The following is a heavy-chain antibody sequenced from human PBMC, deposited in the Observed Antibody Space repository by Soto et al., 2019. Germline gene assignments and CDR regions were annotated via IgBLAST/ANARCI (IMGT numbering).Heavy chain of an antibody. V-gene: IGHV1-69*06. CDR3: ARDRSDSGYYTNWLDP. D-gene: IGHD3-22*01. J-gene: IGHJ5*02. Sequence: SVKVSCKASGGTFGSDAITWVRQAPGQGLEWVGRIIPIFGTTNYAQNLQGRVTISADKSTLTSYMELHSLTSDDTALYYCARDRSDSGYYTNWLDPWGQGAQVTVSS. CDR1: GGTFGSDA. CDR2: IIPIFGTT.